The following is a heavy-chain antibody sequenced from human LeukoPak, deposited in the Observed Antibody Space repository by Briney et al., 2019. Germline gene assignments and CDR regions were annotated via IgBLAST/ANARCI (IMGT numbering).Heavy chain of an antibody. V-gene: IGHV3-7*03. D-gene: IGHD5-12*01. J-gene: IGHJ4*02. CDR1: GFTFSSYW. Sequence: GGSLRLSCAASGFTFSSYWMRWVRQAPGKGLEWVANIKQDGSEKYYVDSVKGRFTISRDNAKNSLYLQMNSLRAEDMAVYYCAKEIFSGLLYIDYWGQGTLVTVSS. CDR3: AKEIFSGLLYIDY. CDR2: IKQDGSEK.